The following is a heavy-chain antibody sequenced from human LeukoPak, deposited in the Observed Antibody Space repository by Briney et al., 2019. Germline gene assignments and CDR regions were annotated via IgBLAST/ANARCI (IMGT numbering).Heavy chain of an antibody. CDR2: NYHLVDT. D-gene: IGHD5-24*01. CDR3: ARGATISESGYFDF. CDR1: GGSFSRYY. Sequence: SETLSLTCAVSGGSFSRYYWSWIRQSPREGREWIAENYHLVDTNYNPSVKSRVTISLDTPKNQCSPKGRAVSPAPTGVYYCARGATISESGYFDFWGQGSPVTVCS. V-gene: IGHV4-34*01. J-gene: IGHJ4*03.